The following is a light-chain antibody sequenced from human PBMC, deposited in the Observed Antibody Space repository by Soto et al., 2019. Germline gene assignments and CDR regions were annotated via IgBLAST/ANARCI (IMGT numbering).Light chain of an antibody. Sequence: EVVMTQSPLSLPVTLGQPASISCRSSQSLAYIDGNTYLTWFHQRPGQSPRRLIYYVSNRASGDPDRFSGSGSGTDFTLKISRVEAEDAGIYYCMQSTHWPPYTFGQGTKLEIK. V-gene: IGKV2-30*01. CDR2: YVS. CDR3: MQSTHWPPYT. CDR1: QSLAYIDGNTY. J-gene: IGKJ2*01.